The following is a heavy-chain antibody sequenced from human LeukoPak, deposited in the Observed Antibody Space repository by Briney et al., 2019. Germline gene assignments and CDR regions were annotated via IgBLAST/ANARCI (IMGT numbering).Heavy chain of an antibody. CDR1: GFTFSSYA. D-gene: IGHD6-13*01. J-gene: IGHJ2*01. Sequence: GRSLRLSCAASGFTFSSYAMHWVRQAPGKGLEWVAVISYDGSNKYYADSVKGRFTISRDNSKNTLYLQMNSLRAEDTAVYYCARDKGPSSSWFYWYFDLWGRGTLVTVSS. CDR3: ARDKGPSSSWFYWYFDL. CDR2: ISYDGSNK. V-gene: IGHV3-30-3*01.